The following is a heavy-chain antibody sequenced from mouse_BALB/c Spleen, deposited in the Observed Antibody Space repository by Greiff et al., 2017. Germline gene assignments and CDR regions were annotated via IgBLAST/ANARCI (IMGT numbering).Heavy chain of an antibody. CDR3: ASRITTVVAKGRYFDY. CDR2: ISYSGST. Sequence: EVKLVESGPGLVKPSQSLSLTCTVTGYSITSDYAWNWIRQFPGNKLEWMGYISYSGSTSYNPSLKSRISITRDTSKNQFFLQLNSVTTEDTATYYCASRITTVVAKGRYFDYWGQGTTLTVSS. D-gene: IGHD1-1*01. J-gene: IGHJ2*01. CDR1: GYSITSDYA. V-gene: IGHV3-2*02.